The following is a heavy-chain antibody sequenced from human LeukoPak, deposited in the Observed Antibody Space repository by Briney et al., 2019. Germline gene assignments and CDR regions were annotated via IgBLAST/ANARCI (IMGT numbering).Heavy chain of an antibody. Sequence: GGSLRLSCVASGFTFSSYSMNWGRQAPGKGLEWVSYISSSSNTIYYADSVKGRFTSSRDNAKNSLYLHMNSLRDEDTAVYYCARGWGLAVAGGESEYWGQGTLVTVSS. CDR1: GFTFSSYS. J-gene: IGHJ4*02. D-gene: IGHD6-13*01. V-gene: IGHV3-48*02. CDR2: ISSSSNTI. CDR3: ARGWGLAVAGGESEY.